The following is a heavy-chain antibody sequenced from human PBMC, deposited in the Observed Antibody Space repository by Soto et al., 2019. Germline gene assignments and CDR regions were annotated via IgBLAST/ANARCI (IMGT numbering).Heavy chain of an antibody. CDR2: ISGSGGST. CDR3: AKVSKYSSGWYRWFDP. J-gene: IGHJ5*02. V-gene: IGHV3-23*01. D-gene: IGHD6-19*01. CDR1: GFTFSSYA. Sequence: PGGSLRLSCAASGFTFSSYAMSWVRQAPGKGLEWVSAISGSGGSTYYADSVKGRFTISRDNSKNTLYLQMNSLGAEDTAVYYGAKVSKYSSGWYRWFDPWGQGTLVTVSS.